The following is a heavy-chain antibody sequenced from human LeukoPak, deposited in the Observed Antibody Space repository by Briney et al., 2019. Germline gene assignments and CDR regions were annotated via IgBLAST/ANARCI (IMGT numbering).Heavy chain of an antibody. J-gene: IGHJ6*03. CDR2: IYHSGST. Sequence: SETLSLTCTVSGYSISSGYYWGWIRQPPGKGLEWIGSIYHSGSTYYNPSLKSRVTISVDTSKNQFSLKLSSVTAADTAVYYCARGVYAVRGVIRNYYYYYMDVWGKGTTVTVSS. D-gene: IGHD3-10*01. CDR1: GYSISSGYY. V-gene: IGHV4-38-2*02. CDR3: ARGVYAVRGVIRNYYYYYMDV.